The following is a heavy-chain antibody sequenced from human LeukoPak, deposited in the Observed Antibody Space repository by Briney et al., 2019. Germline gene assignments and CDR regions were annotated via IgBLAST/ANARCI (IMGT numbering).Heavy chain of an antibody. CDR2: INPSDSYT. J-gene: IGHJ3*01. V-gene: IGHV5-10-1*01. Sequence: PGEYLKISCQVSGYSFTNYWITWVRPMPGKGLAWMGSINPSDSYTKYSPSFQGLVSISADKSIATAYLQWSSLEASDTAMYSCARHAGDGGAFDVWGQGTMVTVSS. CDR1: GYSFTNYW. CDR3: ARHAGDGGAFDV. D-gene: IGHD2-2*01.